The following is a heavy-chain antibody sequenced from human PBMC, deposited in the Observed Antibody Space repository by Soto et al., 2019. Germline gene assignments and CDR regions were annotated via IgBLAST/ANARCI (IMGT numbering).Heavy chain of an antibody. Sequence: ASVKVSCKASGFPFSDHYMHWVRQAPGQGLEWMGIISPNGDRLNYAQKFQGRVTITRDTSTSTVYMDLSGLTYDDTAVYYCATDNSEQYGTPDASSWFAPWGQGTLVTV. CDR1: GFPFSDHY. CDR3: ATDNSEQYGTPDASSWFAP. J-gene: IGHJ5*02. CDR2: ISPNGDRL. D-gene: IGHD1-26*01. V-gene: IGHV1-46*01.